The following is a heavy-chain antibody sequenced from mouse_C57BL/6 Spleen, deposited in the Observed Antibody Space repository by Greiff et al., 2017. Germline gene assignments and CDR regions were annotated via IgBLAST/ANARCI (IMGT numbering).Heavy chain of an antibody. D-gene: IGHD2-12*01. V-gene: IGHV2-2*01. J-gene: IGHJ4*01. CDR1: GFSLTSYG. CDR2: IWSGGST. CDR3: ARKGGTINYAMDY. Sequence: VQLVESGPGLVQPSQSLSITCTVSGFSLTSYGVHWVRQSPGKGLEWLGVIWSGGSTDYNAAFISRLSISKDNSKSQVFFKMNSLQADDTATYYCARKGGTINYAMDYWGQGTSVTVSS.